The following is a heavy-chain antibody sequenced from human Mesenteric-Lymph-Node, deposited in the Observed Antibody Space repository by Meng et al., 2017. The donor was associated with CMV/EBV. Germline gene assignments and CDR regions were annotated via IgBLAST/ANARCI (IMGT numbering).Heavy chain of an antibody. CDR3: ASPRQGQLEMGMDV. J-gene: IGHJ6*02. CDR1: GDTFSTYA. Sequence: SVKVSCKSSGDTFSTYAIIWVRQAPGQGLEWMGRIIPSVDIANYAQSFQGRLIITADKSTSTASMELSGLRSDDTAVYFCASPRQGQLEMGMDVWDQGTTVTVSS. D-gene: IGHD1-1*01. V-gene: IGHV1-69*04. CDR2: IIPSVDIA.